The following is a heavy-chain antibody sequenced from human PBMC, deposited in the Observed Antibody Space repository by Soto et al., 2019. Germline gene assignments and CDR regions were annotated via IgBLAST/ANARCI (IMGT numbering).Heavy chain of an antibody. D-gene: IGHD1-26*01. V-gene: IGHV1-18*01. CDR3: ARVPLVEARPPYYGMEV. Sequence: QVQLVQSGAEVKKPGASVKVSCKASGYTFTSYGISWVRQAPGQGLEWMGWISAYNGNTNYAQKLQGRVTMTTDTPPSTHYKELSSLRSDDTAVNYCARVPLVEARPPYYGMEVWGQGTTVTVSS. J-gene: IGHJ6*02. CDR2: ISAYNGNT. CDR1: GYTFTSYG.